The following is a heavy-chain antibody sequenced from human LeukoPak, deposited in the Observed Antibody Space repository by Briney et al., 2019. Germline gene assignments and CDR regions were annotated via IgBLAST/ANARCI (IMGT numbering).Heavy chain of an antibody. CDR3: ARGSIVGATFDYFDY. CDR2: INPNSGGT. D-gene: IGHD1-26*01. CDR1: GYTFNDYY. V-gene: IGHV1-2*02. J-gene: IGHJ4*02. Sequence: ASVTVSCKTSGYTFNDYYIHWIRQAPGQGLEWVGWINPNSGGTNYAQKFQGRVTMTRDTSISTAYMELSRLRSDDTAVYYCARGSIVGATFDYFDYWGQGTLVTVSS.